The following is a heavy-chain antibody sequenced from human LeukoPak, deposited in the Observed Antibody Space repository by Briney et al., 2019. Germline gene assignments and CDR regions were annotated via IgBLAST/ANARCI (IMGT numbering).Heavy chain of an antibody. CDR1: GFIFNNYG. J-gene: IGHJ4*02. CDR3: AKAYAGSVDY. CDR2: ISGSGGST. D-gene: IGHD3-16*01. V-gene: IGHV3-23*01. Sequence: GGSLRLSCAASGFIFNNYGLVWVRQAPGKGLEWVSAISGSGGSTYYADSVKGRFTISRDNSKNTLYLQMNSLRAEDTAVYYCAKAYAGSVDYWGQGTLVTVSS.